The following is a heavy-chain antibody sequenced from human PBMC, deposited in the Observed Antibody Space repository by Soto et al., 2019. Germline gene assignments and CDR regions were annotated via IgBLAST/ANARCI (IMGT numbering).Heavy chain of an antibody. J-gene: IGHJ5*01. D-gene: IGHD4-17*01. CDR1: GGTFSSYA. V-gene: IGHV1-69*01. Sequence: QVQLVQSGAEVKKPGSSVKVSCKASGGTFSSYAISWVRQAPGQGLEWMGGIIPIFGTANYAQKFQGRVTITADESTSTAYMELSSLRSEYTAVDYCAREVEHGDYPNCFDSGGQGTLVTFSS. CDR2: IIPIFGTA. CDR3: AREVEHGDYPNCFDS.